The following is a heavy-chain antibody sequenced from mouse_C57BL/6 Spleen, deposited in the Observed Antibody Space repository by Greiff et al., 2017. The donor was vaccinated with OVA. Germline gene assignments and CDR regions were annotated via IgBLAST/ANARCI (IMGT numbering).Heavy chain of an antibody. D-gene: IGHD2-4*01. V-gene: IGHV14-2*01. CDR1: GFNIKDYY. CDR3: ATEGDYDA. Sequence: VQLQQSGAELVKPGASVKLSCTASGFNIKDYYMHWVKQRTEQGLEWIGRIDPEDGETKYAPQFQGKATLTADTSSNTAYLQLSSLTSEDTAVYYCATEGDYDAWGQGTSVTVSS. CDR2: IDPEDGET. J-gene: IGHJ4*01.